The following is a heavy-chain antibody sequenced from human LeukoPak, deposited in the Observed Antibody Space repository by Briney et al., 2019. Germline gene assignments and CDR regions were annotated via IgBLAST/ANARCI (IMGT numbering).Heavy chain of an antibody. CDR2: IKQDGSEK. D-gene: IGHD6-19*01. CDR1: GFTFSSYW. CDR3: ARDPGGDSSGWYVPHYYYYYYMDV. Sequence: GGSLRLSCAASGFTFSSYWMSWVRQAPGKGLEWVANIKQDGSEKYYVDSVKGRFTISRDNAKNSLYLQMNSLRAEGTAVYYCARDPGGDSSGWYVPHYYYYYYMDVWGKGTTVTVSS. J-gene: IGHJ6*03. V-gene: IGHV3-7*01.